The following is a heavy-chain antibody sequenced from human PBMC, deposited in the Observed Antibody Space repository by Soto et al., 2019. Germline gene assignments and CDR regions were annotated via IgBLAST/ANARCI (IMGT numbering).Heavy chain of an antibody. D-gene: IGHD3-3*01. CDR2: ISYDGSNK. J-gene: IGHJ5*02. V-gene: IGHV3-30*18. CDR3: AKDQNLWDFWSGLLAA. CDR1: GFTFSSYG. Sequence: GGSPKLSCAASGFTFSSYGMHWVRQAPGKGLEWVAVISYDGSNKYYADSVKGRFTISRDNSKNTLYLQMNSLRAEDTAVYYCAKDQNLWDFWSGLLAAWGQGTLVTVSS.